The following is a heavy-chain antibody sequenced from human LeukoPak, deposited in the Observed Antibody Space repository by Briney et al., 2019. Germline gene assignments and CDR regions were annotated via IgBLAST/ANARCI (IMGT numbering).Heavy chain of an antibody. J-gene: IGHJ4*02. D-gene: IGHD5-12*01. CDR1: GFTFSSYG. CDR2: ISYDGSNK. CDR3: ARVPLGYSGYGKGYYFDY. Sequence: GGSLRLSCAASGFTFSSYGMHWVRQAPGKGLEWVAVISYDGSNKYYADSVKGRFTISRDNSKNTLYLQMNSLRADDTAVYYCARVPLGYSGYGKGYYFDYWGQGTLVTVSS. V-gene: IGHV3-30*03.